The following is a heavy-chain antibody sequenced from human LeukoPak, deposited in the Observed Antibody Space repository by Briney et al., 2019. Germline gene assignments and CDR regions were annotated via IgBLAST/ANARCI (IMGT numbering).Heavy chain of an antibody. CDR2: ISPNSGGT. CDR1: GYTFTGYY. J-gene: IGHJ4*02. V-gene: IGHV1-2*02. Sequence: GASVKVSCTASGYTFTGYYMHWVRQAPGQGLEWMGWISPNSGGTNYAQKFQGRVTMTRDTSISTAYMELSRLRSDDTAVYYCARTQYYYDSSGLLGGFDYWGQGTLVTVSS. CDR3: ARTQYYYDSSGLLGGFDY. D-gene: IGHD3-22*01.